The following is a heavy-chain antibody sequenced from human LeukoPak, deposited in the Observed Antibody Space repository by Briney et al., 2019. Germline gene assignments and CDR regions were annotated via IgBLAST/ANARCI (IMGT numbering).Heavy chain of an antibody. J-gene: IGHJ6*02. D-gene: IGHD3-22*01. CDR2: IYHSGST. V-gene: IGHV4-4*02. CDR1: GGSISSSNW. CDR3: ARDGLEGYYDSKEAPYYYYYGMDV. Sequence: SETLSLTCAVSGGSISSSNWWSWVRQPPGKGLEWIGEIYHSGSTNYNPSLKSRVTISVDKSKNQFSLKLSSVTAADTAVYYCARDGLEGYYDSKEAPYYYYYGMDVWGQGTTVTVSS.